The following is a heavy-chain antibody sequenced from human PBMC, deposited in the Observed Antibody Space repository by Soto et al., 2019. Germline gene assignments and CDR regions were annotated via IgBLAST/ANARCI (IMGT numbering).Heavy chain of an antibody. CDR3: AGRYGHAFDI. J-gene: IGHJ3*02. CDR1: GGSISSYY. D-gene: IGHD4-17*01. V-gene: IGHV4-59*08. Sequence: QVQLQESGPGLVKPSETLSLTCTVSGGSISSYYWSWIRQPPGKGLEWIGYIYYSGSTNYNPSLKGPVTISVDPSKNQTSLKLSSVTAADTAVYHCAGRYGHAFDIWGQGTMVTVSS. CDR2: IYYSGST.